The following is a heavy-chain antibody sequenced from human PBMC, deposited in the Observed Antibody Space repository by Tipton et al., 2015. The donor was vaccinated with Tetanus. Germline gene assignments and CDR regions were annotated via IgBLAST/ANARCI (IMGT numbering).Heavy chain of an antibody. CDR3: ARSEDYYDSSGYYLGGDFDY. J-gene: IGHJ4*02. CDR2: IYYSGST. CDR1: GGSISSYY. V-gene: IGHV4-59*01. D-gene: IGHD3-22*01. Sequence: TLSLTCTVSGGSISSYYWSWIRQPPGKGLEWIGYIYYSGSTNYNPSLKSRVTISVDTSKNQFSLKLSSVTAADTAVYYCARSEDYYDSSGYYLGGDFDYWGQGTLVTVSS.